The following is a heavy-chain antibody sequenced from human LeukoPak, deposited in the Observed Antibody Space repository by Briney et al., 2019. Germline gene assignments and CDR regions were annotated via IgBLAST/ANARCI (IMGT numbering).Heavy chain of an antibody. CDR1: GLTFSRYA. Sequence: TGGSLRLSCAASGLTFSRYAMNWVRQAPGKRLDWVSTITGSGSTTYYADSVKGRFTVSRDNSKNTLYLQMNSLRAEDTAIYYCTKSGKVDGDHLYDHWGQGTLVAVSS. CDR3: TKSGKVDGDHLYDH. V-gene: IGHV3-23*01. D-gene: IGHD4-17*01. CDR2: ITGSGSTT. J-gene: IGHJ4*02.